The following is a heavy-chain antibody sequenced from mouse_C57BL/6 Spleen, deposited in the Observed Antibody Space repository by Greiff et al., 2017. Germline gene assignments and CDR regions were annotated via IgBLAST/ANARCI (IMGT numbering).Heavy chain of an antibody. J-gene: IGHJ2*01. CDR1: GYTFTDYE. V-gene: IGHV1-15*01. CDR3: TRKFEDGYYD. D-gene: IGHD2-3*01. Sequence: QVQLQQSGAELVRPGASVTLSCKASGYTFTDYEMHWVKQTPVHGLEWIGAIDPETGGTAYNQKFKGKAILTADKSSSTAYMELRSLTSEDSAVYYCTRKFEDGYYDWGQGTTLTFAS. CDR2: IDPETGGT.